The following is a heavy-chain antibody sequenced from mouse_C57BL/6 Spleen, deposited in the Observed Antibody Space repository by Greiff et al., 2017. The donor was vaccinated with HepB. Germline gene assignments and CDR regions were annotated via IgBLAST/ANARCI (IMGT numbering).Heavy chain of an antibody. CDR3: ARNYDYVGGYYAMDY. CDR2: IWWDDDK. CDR1: GFSLSTFGMG. J-gene: IGHJ4*01. V-gene: IGHV8-8*01. D-gene: IGHD2-4*01. Sequence: QVTLKESGPGILQPSQTLSLTCSFSGFSLSTFGMGVGWIRQPSGKGLEWLAHIWWDDDKYYNPALKSRLTISKDTSKNQVFLKIANVDTADTATYYCARNYDYVGGYYAMDYWGQGTSVTVSS.